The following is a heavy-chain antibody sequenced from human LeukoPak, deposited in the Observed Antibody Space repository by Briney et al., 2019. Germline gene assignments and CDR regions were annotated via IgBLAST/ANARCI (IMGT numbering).Heavy chain of an antibody. CDR2: IYYSGST. Sequence: PSETLSLTCTVSGGSISSGGYYWSWIRQHPGKGLEWIGYIYYSGSTYYNPSLKSRVTISVDTSKNQFSLKLSSVTAADTAVYYCARGRSIAVPGYYFDYWGQGTLVTVSS. J-gene: IGHJ4*02. D-gene: IGHD6-19*01. V-gene: IGHV4-31*03. CDR1: GGSISSGGYY. CDR3: ARGRSIAVPGYYFDY.